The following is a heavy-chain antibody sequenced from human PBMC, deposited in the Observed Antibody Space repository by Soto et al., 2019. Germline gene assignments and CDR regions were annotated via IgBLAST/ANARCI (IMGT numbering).Heavy chain of an antibody. CDR1: GDSVSSNTAS. D-gene: IGHD5-12*01. J-gene: IGHJ4*02. Sequence: SQTLSLTCTISGDSVSSNTASWNWIRQSPSRGLEWLGRTYFRSKWYNDYAVSVKSRIIINPDTSNNQFSLQLNSVTPEDTAVYFCAKVDNLCPKTGYDFDSWGQGMMVTVS. CDR3: AKVDNLCPKTGYDFDS. CDR2: TYFRSKWYN. V-gene: IGHV6-1*01.